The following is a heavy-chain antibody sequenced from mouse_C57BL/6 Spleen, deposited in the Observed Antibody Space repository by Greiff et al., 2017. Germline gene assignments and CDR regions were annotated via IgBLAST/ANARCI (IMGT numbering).Heavy chain of an antibody. CDR2: ISDGGSYT. CDR1: GFTFSSYA. Sequence: EVQLVESGGGLVKPGGSLKLSCAASGFTFSSYAMSWVRQTPEKRLEWVATISDGGSYTYYPDNVKGRFTISRDNAKNNLYLQMSHLKSEDTAMYYCAGIYYYGSSYWYFDVWGTGTTVTVSS. V-gene: IGHV5-4*01. CDR3: AGIYYYGSSYWYFDV. D-gene: IGHD1-1*01. J-gene: IGHJ1*03.